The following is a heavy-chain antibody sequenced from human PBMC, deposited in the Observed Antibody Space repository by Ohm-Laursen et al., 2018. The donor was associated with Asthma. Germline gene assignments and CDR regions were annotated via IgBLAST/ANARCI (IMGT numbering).Heavy chain of an antibody. J-gene: IGHJ6*02. V-gene: IGHV3-30*03. CDR3: ARAYGMDV. CDR2: ISSDGSNQ. Sequence: SLRLSCAASGFTFSSYGMHWVRQAPGKGLEWVAVISSDGSNQYYGDSVKGRFTISRDNSKKMVYLQMNSLRAEDTAVYYCARAYGMDVWGQGTTVTVSS. CDR1: GFTFSSYG.